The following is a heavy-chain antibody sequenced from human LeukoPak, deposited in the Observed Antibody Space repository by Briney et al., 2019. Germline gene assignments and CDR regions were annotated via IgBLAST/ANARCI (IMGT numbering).Heavy chain of an antibody. CDR1: GGTFSSYA. D-gene: IGHD5-12*01. CDR3: AREPSAITLKRAQGENYFDY. CDR2: IIPIFGTA. Sequence: SVKVSCKASGGTFSSYAISWVRQAPGQGLEWMGRIIPIFGTANYAQKFQGSVTITTDESTSTAYMELSSLRSEDTAVYYCAREPSAITLKRAQGENYFDYWGQGTLVTVSS. V-gene: IGHV1-69*05. J-gene: IGHJ4*02.